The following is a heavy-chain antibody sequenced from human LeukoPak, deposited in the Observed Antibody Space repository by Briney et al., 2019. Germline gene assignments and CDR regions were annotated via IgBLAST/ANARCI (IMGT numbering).Heavy chain of an antibody. D-gene: IGHD4-23*01. J-gene: IGHJ5*02. CDR3: ARGAECFSSNSRGWFDP. CDR1: GFTFSSYS. V-gene: IGHV3-21*01. Sequence: GGSLRLSCTASGFTFSSYSMNWVRQAPGKGLEWVSSISTSSSYIYYADSVKGRFTISRDNARNSLYLQMNTLRAEDTAVYSCARGAECFSSNSRGWFDPLGQGTLVTVSS. CDR2: ISTSSSYI.